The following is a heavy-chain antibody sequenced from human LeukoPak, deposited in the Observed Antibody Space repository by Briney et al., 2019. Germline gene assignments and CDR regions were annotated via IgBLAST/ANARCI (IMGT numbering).Heavy chain of an antibody. CDR1: GGTFSSYA. V-gene: IGHV1-69*05. CDR2: IIPIFGTA. Sequence: SVKVSCKASGGTFSSYAISWVRQAPGQGLEWMGGIIPIFGTANYAQKFQGRVTITTDESTSTAYMELSSLRSEDTAVYYCARIRGRKYSNGWTNFDYWSQGTLVTVSS. J-gene: IGHJ4*02. D-gene: IGHD6-19*01. CDR3: ARIRGRKYSNGWTNFDY.